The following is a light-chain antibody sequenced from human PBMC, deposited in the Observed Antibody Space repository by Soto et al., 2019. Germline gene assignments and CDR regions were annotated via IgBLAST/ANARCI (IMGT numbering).Light chain of an antibody. CDR1: SSDVGGYNY. CDR3: SSYTSSSVYV. V-gene: IGLV2-14*01. J-gene: IGLJ1*01. Sequence: QSALTQPASVSGSPGQSITISCTGTSSDVGGYNYVSWYQQHPGKAPKLMIYDVSNRPSGVSNRFSGSKSGNTASLTISGLQAEDEADYYCSSYTSSSVYVFGTGTKLDRP. CDR2: DVS.